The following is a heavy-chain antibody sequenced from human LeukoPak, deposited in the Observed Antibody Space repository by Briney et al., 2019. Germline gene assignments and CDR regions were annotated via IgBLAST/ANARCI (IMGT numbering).Heavy chain of an antibody. Sequence: PGGSLRLSCAASGFRFSDYWMTWVRQAPGKGLECVANIKQDGSEKYYVDSVKGRFTISRDNAKNSLYLQMNSLRAEDTAVYYCARGIAAAGPINAYWGQGTLVTVSS. J-gene: IGHJ4*02. CDR1: GFRFSDYW. V-gene: IGHV3-7*01. CDR3: ARGIAAAGPINAY. CDR2: IKQDGSEK. D-gene: IGHD6-13*01.